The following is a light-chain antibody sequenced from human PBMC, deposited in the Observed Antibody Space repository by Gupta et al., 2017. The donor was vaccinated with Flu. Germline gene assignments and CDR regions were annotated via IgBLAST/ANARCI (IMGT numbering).Light chain of an antibody. V-gene: IGLV3-21*02. CDR2: DDS. CDR1: RIGSTS. J-gene: IGLJ3*02. CDR3: HLWDSNSDHLGM. Sequence: AATISCERRRIGSTSVHWYQQEPGQAPVLVVYDDSARPPGISERFSGSNFENTATLTISRVEVGDEADYYCHLWDSNSDHLGMFGGGTKLTVL.